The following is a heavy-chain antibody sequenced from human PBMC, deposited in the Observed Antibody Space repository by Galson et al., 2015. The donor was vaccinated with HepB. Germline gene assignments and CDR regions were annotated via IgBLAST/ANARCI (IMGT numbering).Heavy chain of an antibody. CDR1: GYTFTSYG. CDR3: ARDGPVAELGAWFDP. Sequence: SVKVSCKASGYTFTSYGISWVRQAPGQGLEWMGWISAYNGNTNYAQKLQGRVTMTTDTSTSTAYMELRSLRSDDTAVYYCARDGPVAELGAWFDPWGQGTLVTVSS. V-gene: IGHV1-18*01. J-gene: IGHJ5*02. CDR2: ISAYNGNT. D-gene: IGHD6-19*01.